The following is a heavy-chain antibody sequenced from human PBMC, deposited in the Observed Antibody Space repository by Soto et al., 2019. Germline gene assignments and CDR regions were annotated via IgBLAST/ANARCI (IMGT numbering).Heavy chain of an antibody. CDR3: AAFYGIFGVVIPPDYYYGMDV. Sequence: LWCQASAFTFTSISFRWVQPAHRECVVWIGWIVVGSGNTNYAQKFQERVTITRDMSTSTAYMELSSLRSEDTVVYYCAAFYGIFGVVIPPDYYYGMDVWVQGTTV. CDR2: IVVGSGNT. CDR1: AFTFTSIS. D-gene: IGHD3-3*01. V-gene: IGHV1-58*01. J-gene: IGHJ6*02.